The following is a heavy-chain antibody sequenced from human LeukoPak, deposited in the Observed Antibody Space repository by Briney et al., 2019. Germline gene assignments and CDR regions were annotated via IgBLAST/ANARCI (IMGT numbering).Heavy chain of an antibody. D-gene: IGHD6-19*01. Sequence: ASVKVSCKASGGTFSSYAISWVRQAPGQGLEWMGGIIPIFGTANYAQKFQGRVTITADESTSTAYMELSSLRSEDTAVYYCARVYEPGIAVADSPPGVWGQGTMVTVSS. CDR1: GGTFSSYA. CDR3: ARVYEPGIAVADSPPGV. J-gene: IGHJ3*01. V-gene: IGHV1-69*13. CDR2: IIPIFGTA.